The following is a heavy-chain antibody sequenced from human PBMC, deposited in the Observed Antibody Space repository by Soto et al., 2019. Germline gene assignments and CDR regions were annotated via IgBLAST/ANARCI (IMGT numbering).Heavy chain of an antibody. CDR1: GFTVSNNY. J-gene: IGHJ6*02. CDR3: ARDDFRYYGTDV. V-gene: IGHV3-53*01. CDR2: IYTGGDT. D-gene: IGHD3-3*01. Sequence: GGSLRLSCAASGFTVSNNYMSWVRQAPGKGLEWVSVIYTGGDTYYADSVRGRFTISRDNSKNTLFLQMNSLRAEDTAVYSCARDDFRYYGTDVWGQGTTVTVSS.